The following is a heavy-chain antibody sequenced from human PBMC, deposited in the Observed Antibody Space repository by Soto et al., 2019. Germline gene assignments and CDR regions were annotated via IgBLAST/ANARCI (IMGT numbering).Heavy chain of an antibody. CDR1: GYTFTDYF. V-gene: IGHV1-2*02. CDR3: ARVTRKAGNWLDT. J-gene: IGHJ5*02. Sequence: GASVKVSCKASGYTFTDYFIHWVRQAPGQGFEWMGWINPKSRGTNYAQKFQGRVTMTRDTSNSTAYMELRGLKSDDTAVYYCARVTRKAGNWLDTWGQGTRVTVSA. CDR2: INPKSRGT.